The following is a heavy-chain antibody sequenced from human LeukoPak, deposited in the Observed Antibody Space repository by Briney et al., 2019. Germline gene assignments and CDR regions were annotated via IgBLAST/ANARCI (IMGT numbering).Heavy chain of an antibody. D-gene: IGHD3-10*01. V-gene: IGHV4-39*07. CDR3: ARRTLYYYGSGSYLY. CDR1: GGSISSSSYY. J-gene: IGHJ4*02. Sequence: SETLSLTCTVSGGSISSSSYYWGWIRQPPGKGLEWIGEINHSGSTNYNPSLKSRVTISVDTSMNQFSLKLSSVTAADTAVYYCARRTLYYYGSGSYLYWGQGTLVTVSS. CDR2: INHSGST.